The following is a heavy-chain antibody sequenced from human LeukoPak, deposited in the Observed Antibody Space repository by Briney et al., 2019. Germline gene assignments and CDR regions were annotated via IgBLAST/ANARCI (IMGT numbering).Heavy chain of an antibody. CDR1: GGSFSGYY. V-gene: IGHV4-34*01. J-gene: IGHJ4*02. CDR3: ARGQGYYGSSGYYYFDH. Sequence: SETLSLTCAVYGGSFSGYYWSWIRQPPGKGLEWIGEINNSGSTNYNPSLKSRVTISVDTSKNQFSLKLSSVTAADTAVYYCARGQGYYGSSGYYYFDHWGQGTLVTVSS. D-gene: IGHD3-22*01. CDR2: INNSGST.